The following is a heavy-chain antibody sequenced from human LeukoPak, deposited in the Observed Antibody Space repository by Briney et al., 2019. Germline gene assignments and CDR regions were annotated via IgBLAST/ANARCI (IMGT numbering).Heavy chain of an antibody. CDR3: ARDRPGYSSGWYAN. D-gene: IGHD6-19*01. V-gene: IGHV3-72*01. Sequence: PGGSLRLSCAASGFTFSDHYMDWVRQAPGKGLEWVGRTRNKANSYTTEYAASVKGRFTISRDDSKNSLYLQMNSLKTEDTAVYYCARDRPGYSSGWYANWGQGTLVTVSS. J-gene: IGHJ4*02. CDR2: TRNKANSYTT. CDR1: GFTFSDHY.